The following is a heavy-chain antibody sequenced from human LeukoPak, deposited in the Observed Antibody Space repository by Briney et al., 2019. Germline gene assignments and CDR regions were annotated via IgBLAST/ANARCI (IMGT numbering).Heavy chain of an antibody. CDR3: ARHLGPGWHAMDV. V-gene: IGHV4-59*08. CDR1: GGSISSYF. J-gene: IGHJ6*02. CDR2: VYYSGST. Sequence: SETLSLTCTVSGGSISSYFWSWIRQPPGKGLEWIGYVYYSGSTNYNPSLKSRVTISVETSKTQFSLRLSSVTAADTAVYYCARHLGPGWHAMDVWGQGTTVTVSS. D-gene: IGHD2-15*01.